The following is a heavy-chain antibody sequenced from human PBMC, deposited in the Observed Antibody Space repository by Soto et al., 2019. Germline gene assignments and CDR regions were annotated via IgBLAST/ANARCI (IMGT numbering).Heavy chain of an antibody. D-gene: IGHD3-10*01. J-gene: IGHJ6*02. CDR2: IYYSGST. V-gene: IGHV4-31*02. Sequence: SETLSLTCTVSGGSISSGGYYWSWIRQHPGKGLEWIGYIYYSGSTYYNPSLKSRVTISVDTSKNQFSLKLSSVTAADTAVYYCARDRKYHYGSGSYSEAGYYYYYGMDVWGQGTTVT. CDR3: ARDRKYHYGSGSYSEAGYYYYYGMDV. CDR1: GGSISSGGYY.